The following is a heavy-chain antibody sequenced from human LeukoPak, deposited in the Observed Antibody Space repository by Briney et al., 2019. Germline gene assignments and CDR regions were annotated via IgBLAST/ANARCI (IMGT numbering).Heavy chain of an antibody. CDR1: GGTFSNNA. Sequence: SVKVSCKASGGTFSNNAISWVRQAPGQGLEWMGRIMPTFGTANYAQKFQGRVTITVDKSTSTAYMELSSLGSDDTAVYFCARDFQGREQRELDYWGQGTLVTVSS. J-gene: IGHJ4*02. V-gene: IGHV1-69*06. D-gene: IGHD1-26*01. CDR2: IMPTFGTA. CDR3: ARDFQGREQRELDY.